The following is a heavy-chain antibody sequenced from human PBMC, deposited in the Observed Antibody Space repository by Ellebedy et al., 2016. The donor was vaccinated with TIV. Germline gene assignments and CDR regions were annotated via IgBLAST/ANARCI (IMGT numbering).Heavy chain of an antibody. Sequence: AASVKVSCKASGGTFSSYAISWVRQAPGQGLEWMGRIIPILGIANYAQKFQGRVTITADKSTSTAYMELSSLRSEDTAVYYCARDRGGRKGWFDPWGQGTLVTVSS. CDR3: ARDRGGRKGWFDP. CDR2: IIPILGIA. CDR1: GGTFSSYA. J-gene: IGHJ5*02. D-gene: IGHD2-15*01. V-gene: IGHV1-69*04.